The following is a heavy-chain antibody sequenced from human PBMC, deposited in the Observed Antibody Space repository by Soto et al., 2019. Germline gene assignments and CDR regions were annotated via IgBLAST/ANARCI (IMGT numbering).Heavy chain of an antibody. Sequence: PGESLKISCKGSGYSFTNYWIGWVRQMPGKGLEWMGVIYPGDSDTRYSPSFKGQVTISADKSISTAYLQWSSLKASDTAMYYCARPPLPGDYYSDMDVWGQGTTVTVSS. V-gene: IGHV5-51*01. J-gene: IGHJ6*02. CDR2: IYPGDSDT. CDR3: ARPPLPGDYYSDMDV. CDR1: GYSFTNYW.